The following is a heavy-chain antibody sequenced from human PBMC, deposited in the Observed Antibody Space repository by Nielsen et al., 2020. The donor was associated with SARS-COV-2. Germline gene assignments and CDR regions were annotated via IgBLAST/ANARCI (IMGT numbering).Heavy chain of an antibody. CDR1: GFTFSSYG. V-gene: IGHV3-30*18. J-gene: IGHJ4*02. D-gene: IGHD1-26*01. Sequence: GESLKISCAASGFTFSSYGMHWVRQAPGKGLEWVAVISYDGSNKYYADSVKGRFTISRDNSKNTLYLQMNSLRAEDTAVYYCAKEVGATQVFDYWGQGTLVTVSS. CDR3: AKEVGATQVFDY. CDR2: ISYDGSNK.